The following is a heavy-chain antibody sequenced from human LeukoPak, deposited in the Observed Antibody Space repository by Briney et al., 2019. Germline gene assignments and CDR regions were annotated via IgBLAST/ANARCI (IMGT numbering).Heavy chain of an antibody. D-gene: IGHD2/OR15-2a*01. CDR1: GFTFSSYA. CDR3: AKSARRLSPTYYFHY. CDR2: IIGSVGTT. J-gene: IGHJ4*02. Sequence: GGSLRLSCAASGFTFSSYAMSWVRQAPGKGLEWVSAIIGSVGTTYYADSVKGRFTISRDKSTNTLYLQMNSLRAEDTAVYDCAKSARRLSPTYYFHYWGQGTLVTVA. V-gene: IGHV3-23*01.